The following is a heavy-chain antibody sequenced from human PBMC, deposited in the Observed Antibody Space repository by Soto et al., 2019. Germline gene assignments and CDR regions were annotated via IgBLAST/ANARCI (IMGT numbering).Heavy chain of an antibody. CDR1: GDSVSSKSAT. D-gene: IGHD1-26*01. J-gene: IGHJ4*02. Sequence: SQTRSLTCAISGDSVSSKSATWNWIRQSPSRGLEWLGRTYYRSKWSTDYAVSVKGRITVNPDTSKNQFSLRLNSVTPEDTAVYYCARDLAGSYDYWGQGTLVTVSS. CDR3: ARDLAGSYDY. V-gene: IGHV6-1*01. CDR2: TYYRSKWST.